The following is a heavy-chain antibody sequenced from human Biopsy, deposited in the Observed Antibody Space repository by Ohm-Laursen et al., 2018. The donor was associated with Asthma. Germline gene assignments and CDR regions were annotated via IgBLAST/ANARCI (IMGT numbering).Heavy chain of an antibody. J-gene: IGHJ6*02. CDR2: ISSGTTYI. D-gene: IGHD2-15*01. V-gene: IGHV3-21*01. Sequence: SLRLSCAASGFTFSNYAMSWVRQAPGKGLEWVASISSGTTYIYYADSVKGRFTISRDNGKNSLFLQMSSLRAEDTAVYYCARDSGGDWSCSDRRCDYYYTYAMDVWGQGTTVTVSS. CDR1: GFTFSNYA. CDR3: ARDSGGDWSCSDRRCDYYYTYAMDV.